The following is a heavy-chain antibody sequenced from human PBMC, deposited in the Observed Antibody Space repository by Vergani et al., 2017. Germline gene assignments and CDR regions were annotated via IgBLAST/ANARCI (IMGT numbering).Heavy chain of an antibody. CDR1: GYTLTELS. Sequence: QVQLVQSGAEVKKPGASVKVSCKVSGYTLTELSMHWVRQATGQGLEWMGWMNPNSGNTGYAQKFQGRVTMTRNTSISTAYMELSSLRSEDTAVYYCARGEWFGELYNWFDPWGQGTLVTVSS. V-gene: IGHV1-8*01. CDR3: ARGEWFGELYNWFDP. J-gene: IGHJ5*02. D-gene: IGHD3-10*01. CDR2: MNPNSGNT.